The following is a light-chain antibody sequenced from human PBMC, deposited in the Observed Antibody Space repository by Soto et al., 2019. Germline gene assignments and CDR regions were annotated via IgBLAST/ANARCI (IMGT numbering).Light chain of an antibody. Sequence: QSVLTQPASVYGSPGQSIAISCTGSSSDVGGYKYVSWYQQHPGKAPKLMIYDVSNRPSGVSDRFSGSKSGNTASLTISGLQSEDEADYYCSSYTSSNSYVFGTGTKVTVL. V-gene: IGLV2-14*03. CDR3: SSYTSSNSYV. J-gene: IGLJ1*01. CDR2: DVS. CDR1: SSDVGGYKY.